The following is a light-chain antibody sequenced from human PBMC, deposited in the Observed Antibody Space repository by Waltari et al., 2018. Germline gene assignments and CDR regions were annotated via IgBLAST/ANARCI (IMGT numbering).Light chain of an antibody. CDR1: NIGNNN. CDR3: QVWDSSTAV. CDR2: RDS. V-gene: IGLV3-9*01. J-gene: IGLJ3*02. Sequence: SYELTQPLSVSVALGQTARITCGGTNIGNNNLHWYQQKPGQAPVLVIYRDSNRPSGIPERFSGSNSGNTATLSISRAQAGDEADYYCQVWDSSTAVFGGGTKLTVL.